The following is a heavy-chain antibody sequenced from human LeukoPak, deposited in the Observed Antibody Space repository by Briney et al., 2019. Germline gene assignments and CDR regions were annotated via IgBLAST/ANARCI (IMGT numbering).Heavy chain of an antibody. CDR3: ARDSASAGTTFYYYYYMDV. J-gene: IGHJ6*03. D-gene: IGHD1-7*01. CDR1: GGSISSGGYY. V-gene: IGHV4-61*08. Sequence: SETLSLTCTVSGGSISSGGYYWSWIRQPPGKGLEWIGYIYYSGSTNYNPSLKSRVTISVDTSKNQFSLKLSSVAAADAAVYYCARDSASAGTTFYYYYYMDVWGKGTTVTVSS. CDR2: IYYSGST.